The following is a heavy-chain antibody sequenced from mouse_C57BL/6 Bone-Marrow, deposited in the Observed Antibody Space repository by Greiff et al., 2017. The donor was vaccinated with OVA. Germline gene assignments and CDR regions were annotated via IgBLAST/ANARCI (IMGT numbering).Heavy chain of an antibody. D-gene: IGHD2-5*01. CDR2: ITPENGDT. V-gene: IGHV14-4*01. J-gene: IGHJ3*01. CDR3: TTAIYSNYGAY. CDR1: GFNIKDDY. Sequence: VQLKQSGAELVRPGASVKLSCTASGFNIKDDYMHWVKQRPEQGLEWIGWITPENGDTEYAQKFQGKAPITADTSSNTAYLQLSRLSSDDTAVYYCTTAIYSNYGAYWGQGTLVTVSA.